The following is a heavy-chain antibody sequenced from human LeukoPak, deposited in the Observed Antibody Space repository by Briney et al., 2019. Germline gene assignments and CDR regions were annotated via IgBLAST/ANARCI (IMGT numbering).Heavy chain of an antibody. CDR2: IYLSDSDT. D-gene: IGHD5-18*01. J-gene: IGHJ4*02. CDR1: GYSFTSYW. V-gene: IGHV5-51*01. Sequence: GESLKISCKGSGYSFTSYWIGWVRQLPGKGLEWMGIIYLSDSDTRYSPSFQGQVTISADKSISTAYLQWSSLKASDTAMYYCARAGYSYGYQTFDYWGQGTLVTVSS. CDR3: ARAGYSYGYQTFDY.